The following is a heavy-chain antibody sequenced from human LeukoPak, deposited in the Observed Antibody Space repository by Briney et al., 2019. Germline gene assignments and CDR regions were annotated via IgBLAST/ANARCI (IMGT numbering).Heavy chain of an antibody. CDR2: INSSGSTI. CDR1: GFTFSDYY. Sequence: PGGSLRLSCAASGFTFSDYYMSWIRQAPGKGLEWVSYINSSGSTIYYADSVKGRFTISRDNAKNSLYLQMNSLRAEDTAVYYCARDRDYYDSSGYQPPDYWGQGTLVTVSS. CDR3: ARDRDYYDSSGYQPPDY. J-gene: IGHJ4*02. D-gene: IGHD3-22*01. V-gene: IGHV3-11*01.